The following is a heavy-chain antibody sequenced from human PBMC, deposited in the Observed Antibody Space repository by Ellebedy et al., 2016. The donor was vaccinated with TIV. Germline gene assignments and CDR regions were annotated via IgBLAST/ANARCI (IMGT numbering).Heavy chain of an antibody. D-gene: IGHD3-22*01. Sequence: MPSETLSLTCTVSGGSISSSSYYWGWIRKPPGKGLEWIGSIHCSGSTYYNPSLKSRVTIYVDTSKNHFSLKLSSVTAAYTAVYYCARMTSYYDSSGYYAPPLGAFDIWGQGTMVTVSS. J-gene: IGHJ3*02. CDR3: ARMTSYYDSSGYYAPPLGAFDI. V-gene: IGHV4-39*01. CDR2: IHCSGST. CDR1: GGSISSSSYY.